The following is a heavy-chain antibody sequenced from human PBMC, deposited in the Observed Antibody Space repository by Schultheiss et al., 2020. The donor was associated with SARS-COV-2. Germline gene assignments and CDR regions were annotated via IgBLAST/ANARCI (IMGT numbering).Heavy chain of an antibody. J-gene: IGHJ4*02. Sequence: GGSLRLSCAASGFTFSGYGMHWVRQAPGKGLEWVAVISYDGSDRYYADSVKGRFTISRDNSKNTLYLQMNSLIAEDTAVYYCVKDKVGATGYWGQGALVTVSS. CDR1: GFTFSGYG. V-gene: IGHV3-30*18. D-gene: IGHD1-26*01. CDR2: ISYDGSDR. CDR3: VKDKVGATGY.